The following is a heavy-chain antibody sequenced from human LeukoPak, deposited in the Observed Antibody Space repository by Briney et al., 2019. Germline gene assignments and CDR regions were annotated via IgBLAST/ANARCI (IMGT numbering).Heavy chain of an antibody. D-gene: IGHD3-22*01. V-gene: IGHV4-61*02. CDR2: IYTSGST. CDR1: GGSVSSGTYY. J-gene: IGHJ2*01. Sequence: PSQTLSLTCTVSGGSVSSGTYYWTWIRQPAGKGLEWIGRIYTSGSTNFNPSLKSRVSISLDTSQNQFSLKMSTVTAADTAVYYCARVGYYDSSGYHTHWYFDLWGRGTLVTVSS. CDR3: ARVGYYDSSGYHTHWYFDL.